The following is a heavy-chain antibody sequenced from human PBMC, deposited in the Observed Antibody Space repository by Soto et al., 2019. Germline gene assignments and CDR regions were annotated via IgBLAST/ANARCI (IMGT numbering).Heavy chain of an antibody. CDR2: TYYRSKWYN. J-gene: IGHJ6*02. CDR3: ARDLGILTGYSLYYYYGMDV. D-gene: IGHD3-9*01. Sequence: SQTLSLTCAISGDSVSSNSAAWNWIRQSPSRGLEWLGRTYYRSKWYNDYAVSVKSRITINPDTSKNQFSLQLNSVTPEDTAVYYCARDLGILTGYSLYYYYGMDVWGQGTKVTVSS. CDR1: GDSVSSNSAA. V-gene: IGHV6-1*01.